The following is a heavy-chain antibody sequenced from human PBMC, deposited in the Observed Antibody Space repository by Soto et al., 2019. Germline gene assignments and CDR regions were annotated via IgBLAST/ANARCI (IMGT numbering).Heavy chain of an antibody. CDR3: AREGDRYCISTSCYVGWVWDY. V-gene: IGHV1-18*01. Sequence: QVQLVQSGAEVKKPGASVKVSCKASGYTFTSYGISWVRQAPGQGLEWMGWISAYNGNTNYAQKLQGRVTMTTDTPTSTAYMELRSLRSDDTAVYYCAREGDRYCISTSCYVGWVWDYWGQGTLVTVSS. D-gene: IGHD2-2*01. CDR2: ISAYNGNT. CDR1: GYTFTSYG. J-gene: IGHJ4*02.